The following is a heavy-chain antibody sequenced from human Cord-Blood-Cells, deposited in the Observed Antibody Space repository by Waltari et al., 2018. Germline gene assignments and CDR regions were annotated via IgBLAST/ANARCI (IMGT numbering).Heavy chain of an antibody. CDR2: IYYTGST. D-gene: IGHD3-10*01. CDR3: ARSDQYGSGSYCYFDY. Sequence: QLQLQESGPGLVKPSETLSLTCTVSGGSISSSSYYWGWIGQPPGKGREWIGSIYYTGSTYYNPSLKSRDTISVDTSKNQFSLKLSSVTAADTAVYYCARSDQYGSGSYCYFDYWGQGTLVTVSS. J-gene: IGHJ4*02. CDR1: GGSISSSSYY. V-gene: IGHV4-39*01.